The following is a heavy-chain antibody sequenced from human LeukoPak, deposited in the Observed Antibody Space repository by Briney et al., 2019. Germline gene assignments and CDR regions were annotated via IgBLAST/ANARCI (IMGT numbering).Heavy chain of an antibody. D-gene: IGHD2-2*01. CDR1: GGTFSSYA. CDR2: IIPILGIA. CDR3: ARGTHCNSAICSWDYYYHMDV. Sequence: SVKVSCKASGGTFSSYAISWVRQAPGQGLEWMGRIIPILGIANYAQKFQGRVTITADKSTSTAYMELNSLRPEDTAVYYCARGTHCNSAICSWDYYYHMDVWGKGTTVTVSS. V-gene: IGHV1-69*04. J-gene: IGHJ6*04.